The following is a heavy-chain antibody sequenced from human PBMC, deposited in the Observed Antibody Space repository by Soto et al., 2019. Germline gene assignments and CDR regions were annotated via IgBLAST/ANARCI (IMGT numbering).Heavy chain of an antibody. CDR3: TTRDQGRFDH. CDR2: IIPFFDST. D-gene: IGHD2-2*01. J-gene: IGHJ4*02. V-gene: IGHV1-69*06. CDR1: GGTFNTLS. Sequence: QVQLVQSGAEGKRPGSSVKVSCTPSGGTFNTLSINWVRQAPGQGLEWMGAIIPFFDSTNYAQQFQDRVTIPADKSLGTAYMELTSLRSDDTAVYYCTTRDQGRFDHWGQGTPLTVSS.